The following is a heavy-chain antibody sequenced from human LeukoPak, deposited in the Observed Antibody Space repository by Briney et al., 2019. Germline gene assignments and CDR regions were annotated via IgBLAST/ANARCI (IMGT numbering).Heavy chain of an antibody. D-gene: IGHD4-17*01. Sequence: SETLSLTCSVSGDSITNYNYHWGWIRRPPGKGLEWIGRLYNTGSTDNTDSNPSLQSRVTISVDTSKNQFSLKLSSVTAADTAVYYCAREPRDYGDRLEGVWYFDLWGRGTLVTVSS. J-gene: IGHJ2*01. CDR1: GDSITNYNYH. CDR3: AREPRDYGDRLEGVWYFDL. V-gene: IGHV4-39*07. CDR2: LYNTGST.